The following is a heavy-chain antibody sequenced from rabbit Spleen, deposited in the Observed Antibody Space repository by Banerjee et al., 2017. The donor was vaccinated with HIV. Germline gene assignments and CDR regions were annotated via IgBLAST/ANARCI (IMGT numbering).Heavy chain of an antibody. Sequence: QSLEESGGDLVKPGASLTLTCTASGFSLSDKYYMSWVRQAPGKGLEWIGAIRTTTDTTWHASWAKGRFTISKTSSTTVTLQMTSLTAADTATYFCARVTTYASGFDLWGQGTLVTVS. CDR1: GFSLSDKYY. D-gene: IGHD6-1*01. J-gene: IGHJ3*01. CDR3: ARVTTYASGFDL. V-gene: IGHV1S40*01. CDR2: IRTTTDTT.